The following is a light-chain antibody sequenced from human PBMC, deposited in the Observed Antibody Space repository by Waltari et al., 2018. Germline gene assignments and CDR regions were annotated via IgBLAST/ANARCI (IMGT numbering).Light chain of an antibody. CDR3: HQSSVLPYT. V-gene: IGKV6-21*02. CDR1: QSIGST. J-gene: IGKJ2*01. Sequence: EIVLTQSPDFQSVAPKEKVTITCRASQSIGSTLHWYQQKPDQSPKLLIKFASQSIAGVPSRFSGSGSGTDFTLTISSLEAEDAATYYCHQSSVLPYTFGQGAKLEIK. CDR2: FAS.